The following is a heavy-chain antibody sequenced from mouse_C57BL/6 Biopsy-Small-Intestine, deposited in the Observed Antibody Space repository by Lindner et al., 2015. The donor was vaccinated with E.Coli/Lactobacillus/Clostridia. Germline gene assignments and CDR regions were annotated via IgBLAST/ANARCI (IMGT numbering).Heavy chain of an antibody. CDR1: GYAFSSYW. Sequence: VQLQESGAELVKPGASVKISCKASGYAFSSYWVNWVRQRPGEGLEWIGQIYPGDGDTDYNGKFKGKATLTADKSSTITYMKLSSLTSEDSAVYFCVRGERGDFDYWGQGTTLTVSS. CDR3: VRGERGDFDY. J-gene: IGHJ2*01. CDR2: IYPGDGDT. V-gene: IGHV1-80*01.